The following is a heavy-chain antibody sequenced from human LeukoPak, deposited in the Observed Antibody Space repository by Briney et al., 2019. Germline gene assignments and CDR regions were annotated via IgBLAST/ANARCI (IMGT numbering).Heavy chain of an antibody. Sequence: PGGSLRLSCTASGFTFGDYAMSWVRQAPGKGLEWVGFIRSKAYGGTTEYAASVKGRFTISRDDSKSIAYLQMNSLKTEDTAVYYCTRDNGPNDFWSGYYRVVAFDIWGQGTMVTVSS. D-gene: IGHD3-3*01. CDR1: GFTFGDYA. J-gene: IGHJ3*02. CDR2: IRSKAYGGTT. CDR3: TRDNGPNDFWSGYYRVVAFDI. V-gene: IGHV3-49*04.